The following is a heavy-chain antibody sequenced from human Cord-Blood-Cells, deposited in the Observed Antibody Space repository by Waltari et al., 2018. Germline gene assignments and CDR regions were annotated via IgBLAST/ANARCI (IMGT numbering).Heavy chain of an antibody. D-gene: IGHD2-8*02. V-gene: IGHV1-69*01. Sequence: VQLVQSGAEVVKSGSSVEVSCRVSGGTCGGYAFTGVGHAPDRVLEGMGWILPICGKANCVQKVQGRITITADESASTAYMLLSRLRSESTAVYYCARVRTSIVLLVYSSCAFDIWGQGTLVTVSS. CDR1: GGTCGGYA. J-gene: IGHJ3*02. CDR2: ILPICGKA. CDR3: ARVRTSIVLLVYSSCAFDI.